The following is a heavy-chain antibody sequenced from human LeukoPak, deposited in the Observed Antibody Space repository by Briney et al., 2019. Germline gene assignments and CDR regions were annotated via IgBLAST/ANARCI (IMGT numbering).Heavy chain of an antibody. J-gene: IGHJ5*02. CDR3: AKDTIAVAGGNWFDP. V-gene: IGHV3-23*01. CDR1: GFTFSSYA. CDR2: LSGSGGST. Sequence: PGGSLRLSCVFSGFTFSSYAMSWVRQAPGKGLEWVSSLSGSGGSTYYADSVKGRFTISRDNSKNTLYLQMNSLRAEDTAVYYCAKDTIAVAGGNWFDPWGQGTLVTVSS. D-gene: IGHD6-19*01.